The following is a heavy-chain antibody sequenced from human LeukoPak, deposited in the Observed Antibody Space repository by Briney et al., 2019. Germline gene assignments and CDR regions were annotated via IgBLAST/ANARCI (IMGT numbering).Heavy chain of an antibody. CDR3: ARGPHDRGYWYFDL. CDR2: ISGSGDTT. Sequence: GGSLRLSCAASGFTFSRYAMNWIRQAPGKGLQWVSPISGSGDTTYYADSVKGRFTISRDNSKNTLYLQMNSLRAEDTAVYYCARGPHDRGYWYFDLWGRGTLVIVSS. V-gene: IGHV3-23*01. J-gene: IGHJ2*01. CDR1: GFTFSRYA.